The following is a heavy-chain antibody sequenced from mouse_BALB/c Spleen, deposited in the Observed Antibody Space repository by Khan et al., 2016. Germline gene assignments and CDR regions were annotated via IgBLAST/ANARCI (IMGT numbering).Heavy chain of an antibody. J-gene: IGHJ1*01. CDR1: GYSITSDYA. CDR3: TRSPTATRYFDV. V-gene: IGHV3-2*02. D-gene: IGHD1-2*01. CDR2: IRYSGST. Sequence: EVQLQESGPGLVKPSQSLSLTCTVTGYSITSDYAWNWIRQFPGNKLEWMGYIRYSGSTTYNPSLKSRISITRDTSKNQFFLQLYSVTTEDTAPYYCTRSPTATRYFDVWGAGTTVTVSS.